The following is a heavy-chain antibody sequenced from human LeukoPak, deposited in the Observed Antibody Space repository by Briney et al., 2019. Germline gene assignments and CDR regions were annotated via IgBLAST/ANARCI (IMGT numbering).Heavy chain of an antibody. Sequence: SETLALTCTVSGGSIRSYFWSWIRQPPGKGLEWIGYIDYSGSTNYSPSLKSRVTISVDTSKNQFSLNLSSVTAADTALYYCARNGRECTGGSCYLDYWGQGILVIVSS. CDR2: IDYSGST. D-gene: IGHD2-15*01. CDR3: ARNGRECTGGSCYLDY. V-gene: IGHV4-59*08. CDR1: GGSIRSYF. J-gene: IGHJ4*02.